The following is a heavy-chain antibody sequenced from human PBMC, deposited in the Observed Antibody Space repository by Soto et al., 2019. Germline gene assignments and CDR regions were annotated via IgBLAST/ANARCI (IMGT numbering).Heavy chain of an antibody. CDR1: GGSDSSGNYF. J-gene: IGHJ3*01. D-gene: IGHD1-1*01. CDR2: IHYTGDT. V-gene: IGHV4-39*01. Sequence: LQLQESGPGLVKPAETLSLKCAVSGGSDSSGNYFWGWIRQPPGKRLERIGNIHYTGDTYYSPSPNRPIAMSVYTSQILFSLRLKSVTAEDTAVYYCEIRLIENWNQGHACDFWGQGTLVTVAS. CDR3: EIRLIENWNQGHACDF.